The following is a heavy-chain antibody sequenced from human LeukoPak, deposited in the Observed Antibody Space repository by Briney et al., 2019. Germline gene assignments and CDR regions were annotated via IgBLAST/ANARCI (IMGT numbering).Heavy chain of an antibody. CDR3: ATTTVAGFSEYFQH. D-gene: IGHD6-19*01. J-gene: IGHJ1*01. V-gene: IGHV1-2*02. CDR2: INPNSGGT. CDR1: GYTFTGYY. Sequence: ASVKVSCKASGYTFTGYYTHWVRQAPGQGLEWMGWINPNSGGTNYAQKFQGRVTMTRDTSISTAYMELSRLRSDDTAVYYCATTTVAGFSEYFQHWGQGTPVTVSS.